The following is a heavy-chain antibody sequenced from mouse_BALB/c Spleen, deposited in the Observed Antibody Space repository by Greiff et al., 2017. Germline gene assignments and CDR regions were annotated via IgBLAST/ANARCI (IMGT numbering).Heavy chain of an antibody. CDR2: IWAGGST. CDR1: GFSLTSYG. J-gene: IGHJ1*01. Sequence: QVQLKESGPGLVAPSQSLSITCTVSGFSLTSYGVHWVRQPPGKGLEWLGVIWAGGSTNYNSALMSRLSISKDNSKSQVFLKMNSLQTDDTAMYYCARDRAYYRYDRDWYFDVWGAGTTVTVSS. D-gene: IGHD2-14*01. CDR3: ARDRAYYRYDRDWYFDV. V-gene: IGHV2-9*02.